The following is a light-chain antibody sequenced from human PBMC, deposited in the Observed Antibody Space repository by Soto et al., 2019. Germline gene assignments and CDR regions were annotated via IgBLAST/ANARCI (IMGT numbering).Light chain of an antibody. CDR2: KAS. Sequence: DIQMTQSPYTLSGSVGDRVTITCRASQTISSWLAWYQQKPGKAPKLLIYKASTLKSGVPSRFSGSGSGTEFTLTISSLQPDDFATYYCQHYNSYSEAFGQGTMVDVK. J-gene: IGKJ1*01. V-gene: IGKV1-5*03. CDR3: QHYNSYSEA. CDR1: QTISSW.